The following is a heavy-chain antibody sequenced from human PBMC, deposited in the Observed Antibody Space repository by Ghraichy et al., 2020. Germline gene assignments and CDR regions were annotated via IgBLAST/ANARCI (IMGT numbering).Heavy chain of an antibody. J-gene: IGHJ2*01. CDR2: IYYSGST. Sequence: SETLSLTCTVSGGSISNYYWNWIRQSPGKGLEWIGYIYYSGSTNYNPSLKSRVTISVDTSKNQFSLKLNSVTAADTAVYYCARGPYWYFDLWGRGTLVTVSS. CDR3: ARGPYWYFDL. V-gene: IGHV4-59*01. CDR1: GGSISNYY.